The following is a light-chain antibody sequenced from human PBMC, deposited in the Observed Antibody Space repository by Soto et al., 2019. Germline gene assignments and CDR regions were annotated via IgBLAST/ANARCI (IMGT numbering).Light chain of an antibody. CDR1: TSDVGGHNS. V-gene: IGLV2-14*01. Sequence: QSVLTQPASVSGSPGQSITISCTGTTSDVGGHNSVSWFQQHPGKAPKLIIYQVSSRPSDISNRLSGSKSGNTASLTISGLQAEDEADYYCNSYSSDITPYVFGTGTKVTVL. J-gene: IGLJ1*01. CDR2: QVS. CDR3: NSYSSDITPYV.